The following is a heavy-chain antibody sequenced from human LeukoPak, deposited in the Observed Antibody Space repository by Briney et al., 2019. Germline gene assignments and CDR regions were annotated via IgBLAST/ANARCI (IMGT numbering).Heavy chain of an antibody. CDR3: AKLSSWPYYYYYYMDV. J-gene: IGHJ6*03. V-gene: IGHV3-23*01. CDR2: ISGSGGST. Sequence: GGSLRLSCAASGFTFDDYAMHWVRQAPGKGLEWVSAISGSGGSTYYADSVKGRFTISRDNSKNTLYLQMNSLRAEDTAVYYCAKLSSWPYYYYYYMDVWGKGTTVTISS. D-gene: IGHD6-13*01. CDR1: GFTFDDYA.